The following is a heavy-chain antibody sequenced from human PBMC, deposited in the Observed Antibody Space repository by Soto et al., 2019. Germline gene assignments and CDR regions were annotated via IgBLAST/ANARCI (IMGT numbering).Heavy chain of an antibody. CDR2: IYHSGST. J-gene: IGHJ1*01. Sequence: PETLPLTCAVSGGSVGSSDWWRVACPAPGKGLEWIGEIYHSGSTNYNPSLKSRVTISVDKSKNQFSLKLSSVTAADTAVYYCASWGYCSGGSCQRYFQHWGQGTLVTVS. CDR3: ASWGYCSGGSCQRYFQH. D-gene: IGHD2-15*01. V-gene: IGHV4-4*03. CDR1: GGSVGSSDW.